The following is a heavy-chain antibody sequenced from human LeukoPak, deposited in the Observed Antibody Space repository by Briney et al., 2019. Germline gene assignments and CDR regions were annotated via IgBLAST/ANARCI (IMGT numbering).Heavy chain of an antibody. CDR3: AREATGYAFDI. CDR2: IIPLFGTP. CDR1: GGTINNHG. Sequence: ASVKVSCKASGGTINNHGMNWVRQAPGQGLEWMGGIIPLFGTPDYAQKFQGRVTITADESTSTAYMELSSLRSEDTAVYYCAREATGYAFDIWGQGTMVTVSS. V-gene: IGHV1-69*13. J-gene: IGHJ3*02. D-gene: IGHD5-12*01.